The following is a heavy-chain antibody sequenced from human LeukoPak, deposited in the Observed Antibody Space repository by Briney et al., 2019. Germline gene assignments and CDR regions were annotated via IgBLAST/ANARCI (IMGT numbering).Heavy chain of an antibody. J-gene: IGHJ5*02. CDR1: GYTFTGYD. Sequence: ASVKVSCKASGYTFTGYDMHWVRQAPGQGLEWMGWINPNSGGTNYAQKFQGRVTMTRDTSISTAYMELSRLRSDDTAVYYCARVGGSGSRSWFDPWGQGTLVTVSS. V-gene: IGHV1-2*02. D-gene: IGHD3-10*01. CDR3: ARVGGSGSRSWFDP. CDR2: INPNSGGT.